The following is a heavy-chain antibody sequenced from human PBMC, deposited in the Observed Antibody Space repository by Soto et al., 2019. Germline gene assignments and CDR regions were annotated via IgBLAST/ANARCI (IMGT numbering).Heavy chain of an antibody. Sequence: KPSETLSLTCGVSGFPVSYGYYWGWIRQPPGKGLEWLGSIYQSGKTYYNPSLKSRLTLSMDTSKNEFSLRLRSVTAADTAVYFCARLYCSSVSCYNDYWGPGALVTVSS. CDR2: IYQSGKT. V-gene: IGHV4-38-2*01. J-gene: IGHJ4*02. CDR1: GFPVSYGYY. D-gene: IGHD2-2*01. CDR3: ARLYCSSVSCYNDY.